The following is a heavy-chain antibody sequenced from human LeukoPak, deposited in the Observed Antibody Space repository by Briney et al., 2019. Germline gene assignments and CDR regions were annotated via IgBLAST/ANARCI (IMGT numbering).Heavy chain of an antibody. CDR2: ISAYNGNT. D-gene: IGHD4-17*01. Sequence: ASVKVSCKASGYTFTSYGISWVRQAPGQGLEWMGWISAYNGNTNYAQKLQGRVTMTTDTSTSTVYMELRSLRSDDTAVYYCARVDYGDYEGWFDPWGQGTLVTVSS. V-gene: IGHV1-18*04. CDR3: ARVDYGDYEGWFDP. J-gene: IGHJ5*02. CDR1: GYTFTSYG.